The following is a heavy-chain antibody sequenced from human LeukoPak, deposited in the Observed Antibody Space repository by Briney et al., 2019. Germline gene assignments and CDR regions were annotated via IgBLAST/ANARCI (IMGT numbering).Heavy chain of an antibody. Sequence: SETLSLTCAVSSDSISSSNWWSWVRQPPGKGLEWIGEIYHSGSTNYNPSLKSRVTISVDTSKNQFSLKLSSVTAADMAVYYCARVVYSNYFYGMDVWGQGTTVTVSS. J-gene: IGHJ6*02. D-gene: IGHD4-11*01. CDR2: IYHSGST. V-gene: IGHV4-4*02. CDR3: ARVVYSNYFYGMDV. CDR1: SDSISSSNW.